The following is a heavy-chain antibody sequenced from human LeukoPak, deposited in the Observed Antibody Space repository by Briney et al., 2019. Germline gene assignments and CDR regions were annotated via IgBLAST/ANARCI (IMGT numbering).Heavy chain of an antibody. Sequence: PVGSLRLSCAASGFTFSSYAMSWVRQAPGKGLEWVSAISGSGGSTYYADSVKGRFTISRDNSKNTLYLQMNSLRAEDTAVYYCASDLDTAMVWSGDYWGQGTLVTVSS. CDR1: GFTFSSYA. CDR3: ASDLDTAMVWSGDY. J-gene: IGHJ4*02. D-gene: IGHD5-18*01. CDR2: ISGSGGST. V-gene: IGHV3-23*01.